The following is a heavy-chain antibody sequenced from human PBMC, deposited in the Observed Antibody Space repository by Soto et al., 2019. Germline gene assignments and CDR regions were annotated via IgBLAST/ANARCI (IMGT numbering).Heavy chain of an antibody. CDR3: ARDLWGYCGTDCYPLDV. CDR1: GGTISRYY. D-gene: IGHD2-21*02. J-gene: IGHJ6*02. CDR2: MYNTGST. Sequence: QVQLQESGPGLVKPSETLSLTCTVSGGTISRYYWSWIRQPPGKGLEWIGYMYNTGSTVYNPSFKSRVTISVDTSKNQFSLKLTSVTAADTVVYYCARDLWGYCGTDCYPLDVWGQGTTVTVSS. V-gene: IGHV4-59*01.